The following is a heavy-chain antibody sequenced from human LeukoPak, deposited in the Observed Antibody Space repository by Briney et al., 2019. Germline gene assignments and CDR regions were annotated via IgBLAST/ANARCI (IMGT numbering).Heavy chain of an antibody. J-gene: IGHJ4*02. CDR3: ARGFGFTLYVSAFHY. D-gene: IGHD3-10*01. V-gene: IGHV3-7*04. CDR2: IKQDGSEK. CDR1: GFTFSSYW. Sequence: GGSLGLSCADSGFTFSSYWRSWVRQAPGKGLEWVANIKQDGSEKYYVDSVKGRFTISRDNAKNSLYLQMNSLRAEDTAVYYCARGFGFTLYVSAFHYWGQGTLVTVSS.